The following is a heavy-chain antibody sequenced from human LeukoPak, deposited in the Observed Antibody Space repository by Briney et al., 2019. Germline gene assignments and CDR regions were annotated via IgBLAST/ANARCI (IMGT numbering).Heavy chain of an antibody. CDR1: GGSISSSSYY. CDR3: AAQSPAKGYYYYMDV. J-gene: IGHJ6*03. V-gene: IGHV4-39*01. Sequence: SETLSLTCTVSGGSISSSSYYWGWIRQPPGKGLEWIGRIYYSGSTYYNPSRKSRVTISVYTSKNQFSLKLSSVTAADTAVYYCAAQSPAKGYYYYMDVWGKGTTVTVSS. CDR2: IYYSGST.